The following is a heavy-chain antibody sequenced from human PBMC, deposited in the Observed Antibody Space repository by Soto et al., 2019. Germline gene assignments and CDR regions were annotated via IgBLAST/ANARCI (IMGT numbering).Heavy chain of an antibody. V-gene: IGHV1-69*06. D-gene: IGHD2-2*02. Sequence: GASVKVSCKASGGTFSSYAISWVRQAPGQGLEWMGGIIPIFGTANYAQKFQGRVTITADKSTSTAYMELSSLRSEDTTVYYCARDLKGLDCSSTSCYKVPDAFDIWGQGTMVTVSS. CDR3: ARDLKGLDCSSTSCYKVPDAFDI. J-gene: IGHJ3*02. CDR2: IIPIFGTA. CDR1: GGTFSSYA.